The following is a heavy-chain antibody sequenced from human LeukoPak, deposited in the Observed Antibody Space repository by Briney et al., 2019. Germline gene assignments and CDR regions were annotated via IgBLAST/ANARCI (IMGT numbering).Heavy chain of an antibody. V-gene: IGHV3-30*18. Sequence: QAGGSLRLSCAASGFTFSSYGMHWVRQAPGKGLEWVAVISYDGSNKYYADSVKGRFTISRDNSKNTLYLQMNSLRAEDTAVYYCAKDRGTGYWYFDLWGRGTLLTVSS. CDR2: ISYDGSNK. CDR3: AKDRGTGYWYFDL. CDR1: GFTFSSYG. J-gene: IGHJ2*01. D-gene: IGHD3/OR15-3a*01.